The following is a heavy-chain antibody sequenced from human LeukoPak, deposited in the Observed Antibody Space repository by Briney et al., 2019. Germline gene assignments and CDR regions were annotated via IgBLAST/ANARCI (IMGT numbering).Heavy chain of an antibody. V-gene: IGHV4-59*01. J-gene: IGHJ5*02. Sequence: SETLSLTCTVSGGSISSYYWSWIRQPPGKGLEWIRYIYYSGSTNYNPSLKSRVTISVDTSKNQFSLKLSSVTAADTAVYYCARVSSTYYDILTGYSPYNWFDPWGQGTLVTVSS. D-gene: IGHD3-9*01. CDR1: GGSISSYY. CDR2: IYYSGST. CDR3: ARVSSTYYDILTGYSPYNWFDP.